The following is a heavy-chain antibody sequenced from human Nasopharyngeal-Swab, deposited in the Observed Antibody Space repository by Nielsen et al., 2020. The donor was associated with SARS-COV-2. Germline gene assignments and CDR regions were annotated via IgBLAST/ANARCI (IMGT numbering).Heavy chain of an antibody. CDR3: TRDIGGKYGY. CDR1: GFTFSDYD. V-gene: IGHV3-23*01. D-gene: IGHD4-23*01. CDR2: IGGSGEST. J-gene: IGHJ4*02. Sequence: GESLKISCAASGFTFSDYDMHWVRQTPGKGLEWVSAIGGSGESTDYADSVKGRFTISRDNAKNTLYLQMNSLRGEDTAVYYCTRDIGGKYGYWGQGNLVTVSS.